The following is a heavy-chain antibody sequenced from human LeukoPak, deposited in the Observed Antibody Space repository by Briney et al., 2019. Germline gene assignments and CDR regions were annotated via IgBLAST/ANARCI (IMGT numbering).Heavy chain of an antibody. Sequence: SETLSLTCTVSGASIRRGDYYWGWIRQPPVKGLGWFGYIYDSGSTYYNPSLKSRITISADTSDNRFSPKLSAVTATDTDVYSCARDCSGGSCYGAFDIWGQGTMVTVSS. CDR3: ARDCSGGSCYGAFDI. CDR1: GASIRRGDYY. D-gene: IGHD2-15*01. V-gene: IGHV4-30-4*08. CDR2: IYDSGST. J-gene: IGHJ3*02.